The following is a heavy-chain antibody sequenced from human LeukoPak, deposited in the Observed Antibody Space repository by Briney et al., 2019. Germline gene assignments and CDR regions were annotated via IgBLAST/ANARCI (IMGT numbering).Heavy chain of an antibody. CDR3: ARGSGSYHTAYMN. CDR1: GYSFTSYW. J-gene: IGHJ4*02. V-gene: IGHV5-51*01. Sequence: GESLKISCKGSGYSFTSYWIGWVRQMPGKGLEWMGIIHPGDSDTRYSPSSQGQVTISADKSLSTAYLQWSSLKASDTAMYYCARGSGSYHTAYMNWGQGSPVTVSS. D-gene: IGHD1-26*01. CDR2: IHPGDSDT.